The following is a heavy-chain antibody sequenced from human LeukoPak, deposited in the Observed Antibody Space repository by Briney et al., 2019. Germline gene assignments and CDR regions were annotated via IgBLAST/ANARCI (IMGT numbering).Heavy chain of an antibody. Sequence: PGGSLRLSCAASGFTVSTNYMSWVRQAPGKGLEWVSVIYSGGSTYYADSVKGRFTISRDISKNTLYLQMNSLRAEDTAVYYCAKDGWEQWLVQEIFDYWGQGTLVTVSS. D-gene: IGHD6-19*01. J-gene: IGHJ4*02. CDR1: GFTVSTNY. CDR2: IYSGGST. V-gene: IGHV3-66*01. CDR3: AKDGWEQWLVQEIFDY.